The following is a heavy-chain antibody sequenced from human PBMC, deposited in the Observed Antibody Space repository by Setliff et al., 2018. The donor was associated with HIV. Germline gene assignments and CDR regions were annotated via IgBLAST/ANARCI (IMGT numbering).Heavy chain of an antibody. D-gene: IGHD3-10*01. V-gene: IGHV4-34*01. CDR1: GGSFSGYY. CDR3: ARNRVPSSL. J-gene: IGHJ4*02. Sequence: ETLSLTCAVYGGSFSGYYWSWIRQPPGKGLEWIGEINHSGSTNYNPSLKSRVTISVDTSKNQFSLKLNSVIAADTAVYYCARNRVPSSLWGQGTLVTVSS. CDR2: INHSGST.